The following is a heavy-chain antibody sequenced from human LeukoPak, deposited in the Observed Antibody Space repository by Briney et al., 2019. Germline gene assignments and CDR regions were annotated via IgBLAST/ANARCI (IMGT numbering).Heavy chain of an antibody. J-gene: IGHJ4*02. Sequence: SETLSLTCAVYGGSFSGYYWSWIRQPPGKGLEWIGDINHSGSTNYNPSLKSRVTISVDTSKNQFSLKLSSVTAADTAVYYCARVCRSPRQRDYWGQGTLVTVSS. D-gene: IGHD6-6*01. CDR3: ARVCRSPRQRDY. CDR2: INHSGST. CDR1: GGSFSGYY. V-gene: IGHV4-34*01.